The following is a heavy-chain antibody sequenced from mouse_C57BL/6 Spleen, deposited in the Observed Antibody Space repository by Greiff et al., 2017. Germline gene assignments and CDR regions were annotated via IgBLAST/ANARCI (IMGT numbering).Heavy chain of an antibody. J-gene: IGHJ4*01. V-gene: IGHV2-5*01. D-gene: IGHD2-2*01. Sequence: QVQLQQSGPGLVQPSQSLSITCTVSGFSLTSYGVHWVRQSPGKGLEWLGVIWRGGSTDYNAAFMSRLSITKDNSKSQVFFTMNSLQADDTAIYYCAKNSGLRRDYYAMDYWGQGTSVTVSS. CDR3: AKNSGLRRDYYAMDY. CDR1: GFSLTSYG. CDR2: IWRGGST.